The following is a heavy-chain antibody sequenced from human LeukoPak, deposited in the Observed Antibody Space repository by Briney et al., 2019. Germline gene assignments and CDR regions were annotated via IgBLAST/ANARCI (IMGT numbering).Heavy chain of an antibody. V-gene: IGHV1-8*01. CDR2: MNPNSGDT. CDR3: ARGLYYYDSSGYYYAHWFDP. J-gene: IGHJ5*02. CDR1: GYTFTSYD. Sequence: ASVKVSCKASGYTFTSYDINWVCQATGQGLEWMGWMNPNSGDTGDAQTCQGSVTMTRNTSISTAYMELSSLRSEDTAVYYCARGLYYYDSSGYYYAHWFDPWGQGTLVTVSS. D-gene: IGHD3-22*01.